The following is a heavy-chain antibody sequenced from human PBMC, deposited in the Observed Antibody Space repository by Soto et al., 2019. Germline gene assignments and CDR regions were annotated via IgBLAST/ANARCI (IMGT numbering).Heavy chain of an antibody. CDR3: XXXXXXGSGSCDY. V-gene: IGHV3-74*01. D-gene: IGHD3-10*01. J-gene: IGHJ4*02. Sequence: EVQLVESGGGLVQPGGSLRLSCAASGFTFSSYWMHWVRQAPGKGLVWVSRINGDGSGRNYVDSVKGRFTISRDNAKXXXFXXXXSXRXXXXXXXXXXXXXXXGSGSCDYWGQGTLVTVSS. CDR1: GFTFSSYW. CDR2: INGDGSGR.